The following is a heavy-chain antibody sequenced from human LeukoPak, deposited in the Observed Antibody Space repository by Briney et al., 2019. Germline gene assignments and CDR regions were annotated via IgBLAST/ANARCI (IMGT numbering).Heavy chain of an antibody. CDR2: LYYSGST. CDR1: GGSISGSSYY. V-gene: IGHV4-39*01. CDR3: ARQYYDSTGYYYFDH. J-gene: IGHJ4*02. Sequence: SETLSLTCTVSGGSISGSSYYWGWIRQPPGKGLGWIGSLYYSGSTYYNPSLTSRVTISGDTSKSQFSLKLTSVTAADTAMYYCARQYYDSTGYYYFDHWGQGTLVTVSS. D-gene: IGHD3-22*01.